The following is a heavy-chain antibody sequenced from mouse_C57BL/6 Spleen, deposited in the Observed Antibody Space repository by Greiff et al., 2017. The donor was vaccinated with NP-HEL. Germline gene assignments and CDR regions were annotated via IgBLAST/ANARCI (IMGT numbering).Heavy chain of an antibody. CDR2: INPSTGGT. CDR1: GYSFTGYY. CDR3: ARRVTGTLDY. V-gene: IGHV1-42*01. D-gene: IGHD4-1*01. J-gene: IGHJ2*01. Sequence: VQLKESGPELVKPGASVKISCKASGYSFTGYYMNWVKQSPEKSLEWIGEINPSTGGTTYNQKFKAKATLTVDKSSSTAYMQLKSLTSEDSAVYYCARRVTGTLDYWGQGTTLTVSS.